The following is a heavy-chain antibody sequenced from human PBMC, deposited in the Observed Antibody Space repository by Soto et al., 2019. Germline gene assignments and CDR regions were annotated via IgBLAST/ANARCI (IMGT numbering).Heavy chain of an antibody. CDR3: ARVEETTCYYYGMDV. Sequence: QVQLQESGPGLVKPSGTLSLTCAVSGGSISSSNWWSWVRQPPGKGLEWIGEIYHSGSTNYNPSPHSRVTISVDKSKNQFSLKLSSVTAADTAVYYCARVEETTCYYYGMDVWGQGTTVTVSS. V-gene: IGHV4-4*02. D-gene: IGHD1-7*01. CDR2: IYHSGST. J-gene: IGHJ6*02. CDR1: GGSISSSNW.